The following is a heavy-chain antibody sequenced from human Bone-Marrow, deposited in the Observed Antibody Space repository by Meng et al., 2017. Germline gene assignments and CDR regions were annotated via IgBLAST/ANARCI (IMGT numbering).Heavy chain of an antibody. Sequence: SETLSLTCTVSAGSVSSGSYYWSWIRQPPGKGLEWFEYIYYSGSTNYNPTLKSRVTISVDTSKNQFSLKLSSVTAADTAVYYCARSYGGTLDYWGQGTLVTVSS. CDR3: ARSYGGTLDY. J-gene: IGHJ4*02. CDR2: IYYSGST. CDR1: AGSVSSGSYY. D-gene: IGHD4-23*01. V-gene: IGHV4-61*01.